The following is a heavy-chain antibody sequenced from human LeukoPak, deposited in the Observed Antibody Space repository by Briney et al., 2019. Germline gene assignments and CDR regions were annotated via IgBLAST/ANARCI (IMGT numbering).Heavy chain of an antibody. CDR2: ISSNGGST. V-gene: IGHV3-64*01. J-gene: IGHJ6*03. CDR1: GFTFSSYA. Sequence: PGGSLRLSCAASGFTFSSYAMRWVRQAPGKGLEYVSAISSNGGSTYYANSVKGRFTISRDNSKNTLYLQMGSLRAEDMAVYYCARRGVSSTSSGGAVYYYYYYMDVWGKGTTVTISS. D-gene: IGHD2-2*01. CDR3: ARRGVSSTSSGGAVYYYYYYMDV.